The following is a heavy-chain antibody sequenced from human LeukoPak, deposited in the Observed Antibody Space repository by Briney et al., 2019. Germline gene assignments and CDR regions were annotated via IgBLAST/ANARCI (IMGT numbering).Heavy chain of an antibody. CDR3: ARFMVVAASHAFDI. V-gene: IGHV3-66*02. CDR2: IYSGGST. CDR1: GFTVNSNY. D-gene: IGHD2-15*01. Sequence: GGSLRLSCAASGFTVNSNYMRWVRQAQGKGLEWDLVIYSGGSTYSENSVKGRFTISRDNSKNTLYLQMNSLRSEDRAVYYCARFMVVAASHAFDIWGQGAMGTVSS. J-gene: IGHJ3*02.